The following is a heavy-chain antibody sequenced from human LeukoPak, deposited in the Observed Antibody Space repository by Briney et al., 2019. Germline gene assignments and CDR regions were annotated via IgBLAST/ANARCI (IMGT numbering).Heavy chain of an antibody. D-gene: IGHD1-26*01. J-gene: IGHJ4*02. CDR1: GFTFSSYS. Sequence: GGSLRLSCAASGFTFSSYSMNWVRQAPGKGLEWVSSISSSSSYIYYADSVKGRFTISRDNAKNSLYLQMNSLRAEDTAVYYCARDPNLYSGTYDTYWGQGTLVTVSS. V-gene: IGHV3-21*01. CDR2: ISSSSSYI. CDR3: ARDPNLYSGTYDTY.